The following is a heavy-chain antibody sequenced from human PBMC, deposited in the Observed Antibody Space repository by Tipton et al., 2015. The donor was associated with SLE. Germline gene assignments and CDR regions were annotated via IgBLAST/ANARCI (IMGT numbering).Heavy chain of an antibody. D-gene: IGHD1/OR15-1a*01. J-gene: IGHJ3*02. Sequence: LRLSCTVSGVSITSTSYYWSWIRQPAGKGLEWIGHIYASGNTKYNPSVKSRVTISVDSSKNQFSLRLTSVTATDTAVYYCARVGWEQLGDAFDIWGQGTMVTVPS. CDR2: IYASGNT. CDR1: GVSITSTSYY. V-gene: IGHV4-61*09. CDR3: ARVGWEQLGDAFDI.